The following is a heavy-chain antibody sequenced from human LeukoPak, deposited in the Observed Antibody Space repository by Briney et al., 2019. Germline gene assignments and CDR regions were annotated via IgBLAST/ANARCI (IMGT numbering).Heavy chain of an antibody. CDR3: ARGAALSAAAGLDY. Sequence: SETLSLTCAVYGGSYSGYYWSWIRHPPGKGLEWIGEINHSGSTNYNPSLKSRVTISVDTSKNQFSLKLSSVTAADTAVYYCARGAALSAAAGLDYWGQGTLVTVSS. V-gene: IGHV4-34*01. J-gene: IGHJ4*02. CDR1: GGSYSGYY. CDR2: INHSGST. D-gene: IGHD6-13*01.